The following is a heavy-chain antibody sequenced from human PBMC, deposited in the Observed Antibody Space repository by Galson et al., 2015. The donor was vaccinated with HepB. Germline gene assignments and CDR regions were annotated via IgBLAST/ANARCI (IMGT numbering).Heavy chain of an antibody. Sequence: SLRLSCAASGFSFSTYSMNWVRQAPEKGLEWVSYISSSSNVIYYADSVKGRFTISRDNAKNSLYLLMTSLRAEDTAVYYCAGSRGDNYDISSRPLWFDPWGQGTLVTVSS. CDR2: ISSSSNVI. D-gene: IGHD3-22*01. CDR1: GFSFSTYS. V-gene: IGHV3-48*01. CDR3: AGSRGDNYDISSRPLWFDP. J-gene: IGHJ5*02.